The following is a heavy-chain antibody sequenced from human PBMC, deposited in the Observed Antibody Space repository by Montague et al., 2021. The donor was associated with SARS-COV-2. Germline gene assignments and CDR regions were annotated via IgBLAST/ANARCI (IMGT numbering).Heavy chain of an antibody. D-gene: IGHD3-22*01. V-gene: IGHV4-39*01. J-gene: IGHJ4*02. CDR1: GGSISSSSYY. CDR2: IYYSGST. Sequence: SETLSLTCTVSGGSISSSSYYWGWIRQPPGKGLEWIGSIYYSGSTYYNPSLKSRVTISVDTSKNQFSLKLSSVTAADTAVYYCARQCPVTMIVVVISGRFDYWGQGTLVTVSS. CDR3: ARQCPVTMIVVVISGRFDY.